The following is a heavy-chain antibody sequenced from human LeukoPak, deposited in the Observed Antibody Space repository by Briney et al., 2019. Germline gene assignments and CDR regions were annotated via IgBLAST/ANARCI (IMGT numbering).Heavy chain of an antibody. CDR2: MNPNSGNT. CDR3: ARGIVHYDILTGYYTFSLLFDY. J-gene: IGHJ4*02. Sequence: ASVKVSCKASGYTFTSYDINWVRQATGQGLELMGWMNPNSGNTGYAQKFQGRVTMTRNTSISTAYMELSSLRFEDTAVYYCARGIVHYDILTGYYTFSLLFDYWGQGTLVTVSS. V-gene: IGHV1-8*01. CDR1: GYTFTSYD. D-gene: IGHD3-9*01.